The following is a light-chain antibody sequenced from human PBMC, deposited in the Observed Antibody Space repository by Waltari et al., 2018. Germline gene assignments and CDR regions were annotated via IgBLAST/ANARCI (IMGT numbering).Light chain of an antibody. V-gene: IGLV2-11*01. Sequence: QSALTQPRSVSGSAGQSVTISCTGTSRDVGGDNYVPWYQQHPDKAPKLMIYDVSKRPSGVPDRFSGSKSGNTASLTISGLQAEDEADYYCCSYAGSYTFYVFGTGTKVTVL. J-gene: IGLJ1*01. CDR2: DVS. CDR3: CSYAGSYTFYV. CDR1: SRDVGGDNY.